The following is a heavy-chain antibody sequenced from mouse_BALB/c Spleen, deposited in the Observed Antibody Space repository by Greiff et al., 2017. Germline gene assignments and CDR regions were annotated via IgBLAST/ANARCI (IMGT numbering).Heavy chain of an antibody. D-gene: IGHD1-1*02. J-gene: IGHJ2*01. CDR3: AREWYYFDY. V-gene: IGHV2-9*02. CDR1: GFSLTSYG. CDR2: IWAGGST. Sequence: VQGVESGPGLVAPSQSLSITCTVSGFSLTSYGVHWVRQPPGKGLEWLGVIWAGGSTNYNSALMSRLSISKDNSKSQVFLKMNSLQTDDTAMYYCAREWYYFDYWGQGTTLTVSS.